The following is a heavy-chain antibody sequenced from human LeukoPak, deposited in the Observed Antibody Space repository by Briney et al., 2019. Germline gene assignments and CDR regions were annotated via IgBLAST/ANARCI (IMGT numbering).Heavy chain of an antibody. CDR2: MNPNSGNT. D-gene: IGHD2-8*02. CDR1: GYTFTSYD. Sequence: ASVMVSCKASGYTFTSYDINWVRQATGQGLEWMGWMNPNSGNTGYAQKFQGRVTMTRNTSISTAYMELSSLRSEDTAVYYCASGILVPYYYYGMDVWGQGTTVTVSS. CDR3: ASGILVPYYYYGMDV. J-gene: IGHJ6*02. V-gene: IGHV1-8*01.